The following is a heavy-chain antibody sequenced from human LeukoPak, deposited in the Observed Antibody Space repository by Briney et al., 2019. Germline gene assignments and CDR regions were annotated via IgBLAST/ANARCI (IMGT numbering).Heavy chain of an antibody. J-gene: IGHJ4*02. CDR3: ARGLSWYSSN. Sequence: ASVTVSCKPSGYTFTGYYMHWVRQAPGQGLEWMGWINPNSGGTNYAQKFQGRVTMTRDTSISTAYMELRRLRSDDTAVYYCARGLSWYSSNWGQGTLVTVSS. D-gene: IGHD6-13*01. CDR2: INPNSGGT. V-gene: IGHV1-2*02. CDR1: GYTFTGYY.